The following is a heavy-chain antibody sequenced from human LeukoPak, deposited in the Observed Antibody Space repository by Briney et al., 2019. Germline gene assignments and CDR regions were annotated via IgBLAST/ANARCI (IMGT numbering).Heavy chain of an antibody. CDR3: AKEGKHCSFLSCPIEY. D-gene: IGHD2-2*01. V-gene: IGHV4-4*02. CDR1: GASVSSDNW. CDR2: VYQTGNT. J-gene: IGHJ4*02. Sequence: SGTLSLTCAVSGASVSSDNWWTWVRQSPAKGLEWIGEVYQTGNTNYNPSLKSRVAISLDKSKNQFSLNLTSATAADTAIYYCAKEGKHCSFLSCPIEYWGRGVLVTVSS.